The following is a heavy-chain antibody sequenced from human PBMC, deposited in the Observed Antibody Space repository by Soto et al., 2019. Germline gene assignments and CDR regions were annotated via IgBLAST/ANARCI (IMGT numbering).Heavy chain of an antibody. CDR3: ARHDSSGYSIDY. CDR1: GGSISSSSYY. J-gene: IGHJ4*02. Sequence: SETLSLTCTVSGGSISSSSYYWGWIRQPPGKGLERIGSIYYSGSTYYNPSLRSRVTISVDTSKNQFSLKLSSVTAADTAVYYCARHDSSGYSIDYWGQGTLVTVSS. V-gene: IGHV4-39*01. CDR2: IYYSGST. D-gene: IGHD3-22*01.